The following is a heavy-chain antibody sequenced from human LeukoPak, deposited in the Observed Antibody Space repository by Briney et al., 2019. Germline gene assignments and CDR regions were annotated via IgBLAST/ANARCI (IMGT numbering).Heavy chain of an antibody. CDR2: IKQDGSEK. D-gene: IGHD3-22*01. J-gene: IGHJ4*02. CDR3: ARDFEYYYDSSGYFLFDY. V-gene: IGHV3-7*01. CDR1: GFTFSSYW. Sequence: PGGSLRLSCAASGFTFSSYWMSWVRQAPGKGLEWVANIKQDGSEKYYVDSVKGRFTISRDNAKNSLYLQMNSLRAEDTAVYYCARDFEYYYDSSGYFLFDYWGQGTLVTVSS.